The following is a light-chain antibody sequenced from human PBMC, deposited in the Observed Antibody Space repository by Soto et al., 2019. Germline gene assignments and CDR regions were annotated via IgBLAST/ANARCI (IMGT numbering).Light chain of an antibody. CDR2: AAS. CDR3: QHSYTSPFT. Sequence: DIQMTQSPSSLSASVGDRITITCRASQSISRYLNWYRQKPGKPPNLLIYAASNLQSGVPSRFSGSGSGTAFTLTISSLQPEDFATYHCQHSYTSPFTFAPGTKVDIK. V-gene: IGKV1-39*01. J-gene: IGKJ3*01. CDR1: QSISRY.